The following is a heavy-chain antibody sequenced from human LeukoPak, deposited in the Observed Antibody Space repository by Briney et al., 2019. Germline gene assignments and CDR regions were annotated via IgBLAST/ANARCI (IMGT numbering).Heavy chain of an antibody. D-gene: IGHD3-16*01. CDR2: ISAYNGNT. CDR1: GYTFTSYG. CDR3: ARDGVIMITFGGNWFDP. V-gene: IGHV1-18*01. J-gene: IGHJ5*02. Sequence: GASVKVSCKASGYTFTSYGISWVRQAPGQGLEWMGWISAYNGNTNYAQKLQGRVTMTTDTSTSTAYMELRSLRSDDTAVYYCARDGVIMITFGGNWFDPWGQGTLVTVSS.